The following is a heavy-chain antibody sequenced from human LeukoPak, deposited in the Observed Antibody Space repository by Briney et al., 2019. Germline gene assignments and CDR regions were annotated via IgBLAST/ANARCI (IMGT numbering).Heavy chain of an antibody. J-gene: IGHJ6*03. CDR1: GYTFTSYD. CDR2: MNPNSGNT. V-gene: IGHV1-8*03. Sequence: ASVKVSCKASGYTFTSYDINWVRQATGQGLEWMGWMNPNSGNTGYAQKFQGRVTITRNTSISTAYMELSSLRSEDTAVYYCARGYSGYYDSSGYYYPYYYYCMDVWGKGTTVTVSS. D-gene: IGHD3-22*01. CDR3: ARGYSGYYDSSGYYYPYYYYCMDV.